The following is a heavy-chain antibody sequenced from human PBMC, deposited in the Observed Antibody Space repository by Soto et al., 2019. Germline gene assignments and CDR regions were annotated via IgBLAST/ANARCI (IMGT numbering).Heavy chain of an antibody. D-gene: IGHD6-13*01. CDR3: AKDWRSWTNYHYYGMDV. CDR2: MSGDGGST. J-gene: IGHJ6*02. V-gene: IGHV3-43*02. Sequence: GSLRLSCAASGFTLSSCAMTWVRQAPGKGLEWVSTMSGDGGSTYYADSVKGRFTISRDNSKNTLYLQMNSLRTEDTALYYCAKDWRSWTNYHYYGMDVWGQGTTVTVSS. CDR1: GFTLSSCA.